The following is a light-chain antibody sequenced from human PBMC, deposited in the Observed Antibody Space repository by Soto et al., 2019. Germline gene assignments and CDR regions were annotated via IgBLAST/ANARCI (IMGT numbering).Light chain of an antibody. J-gene: IGLJ2*01. CDR3: QSYDSSLGRVV. V-gene: IGLV1-40*01. CDR2: SNI. Sequence: QSVLTQPPSVSGAPGQRVTLSCTGSSSNFGAGFEVHWYQQLTGTAPKLLIYSNIKRPSGVPDRFSGSKSATSASLAITWLQAEDEADYYCQSYDSSLGRVVFGGGTKLTVL. CDR1: SSNFGAGFE.